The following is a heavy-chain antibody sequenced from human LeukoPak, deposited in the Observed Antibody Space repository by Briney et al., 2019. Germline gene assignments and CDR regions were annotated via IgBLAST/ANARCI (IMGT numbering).Heavy chain of an antibody. J-gene: IGHJ5*02. CDR2: IYHSGST. D-gene: IGHD3-22*01. CDR1: GGSISSGGYS. Sequence: PSETLSLTCAVSGGSISSGGYSWSWIRQPPGQGLEWIGYIYHSGSTYYNPSLKSRVTISVDRSKNQFSLKLSSVTAADTAVYYCARAGDYYDSSGYSSSWFDPWGQGTLVTVSS. V-gene: IGHV4-30-2*01. CDR3: ARAGDYYDSSGYSSSWFDP.